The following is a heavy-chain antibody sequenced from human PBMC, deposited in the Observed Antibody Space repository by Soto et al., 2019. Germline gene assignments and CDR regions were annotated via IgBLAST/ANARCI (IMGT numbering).Heavy chain of an antibody. CDR1: GGSISSGDYY. D-gene: IGHD6-13*01. Sequence: PSETLSLTCTVSGGSISSGDYYWSWIRQPPGKGLEWIRYIYYSGSTYYNPSLKSRVTISVDTSKNQFSLKLSSATAADTAVYYCARVLSSSWPGYYYYGMDVWGQGTTVTVSS. J-gene: IGHJ6*02. V-gene: IGHV4-30-4*01. CDR2: IYYSGST. CDR3: ARVLSSSWPGYYYYGMDV.